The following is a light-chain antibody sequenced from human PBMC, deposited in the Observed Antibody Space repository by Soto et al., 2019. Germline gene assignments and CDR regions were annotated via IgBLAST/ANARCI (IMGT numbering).Light chain of an antibody. CDR3: QQYNSYLIT. CDR2: KAY. CDR1: QSISSW. J-gene: IGKJ5*01. V-gene: IGKV1-5*03. Sequence: DIQMTQSPSTLSASVGDRVTITCRASQSISSWLAWYQQKPGKAPKLLIYKAYSLESGVQSRFSGSGSGTEFTLTIRSLQPDDFATYYCQQYNSYLITFGQGTRLEIK.